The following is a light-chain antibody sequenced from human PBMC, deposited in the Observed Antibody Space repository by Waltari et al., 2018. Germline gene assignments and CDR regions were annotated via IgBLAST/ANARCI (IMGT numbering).Light chain of an antibody. CDR3: NSYSSTATPVV. J-gene: IGLJ2*01. V-gene: IGLV2-14*03. Sequence: QSALTQTASVSGSPGPSITMSCTGTGRDVGGYNYVSWYQQQPGKASGLTIYYVRIRPSGVSVRFSGSKSGNTASLTISGLQAEDEADYHCNSYSSTATPVVFGGGTRLTVL. CDR1: GRDVGGYNY. CDR2: YVR.